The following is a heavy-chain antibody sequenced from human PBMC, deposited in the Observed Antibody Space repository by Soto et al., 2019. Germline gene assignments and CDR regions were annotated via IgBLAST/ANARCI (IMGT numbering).Heavy chain of an antibody. CDR1: GGSISSGGYS. V-gene: IGHV4-30-2*01. D-gene: IGHD3-10*01. CDR2: IYHSGST. Sequence: PSETLSLTCAFSGGSISSGGYSWSWIRQPPGKGLECIGYIYHSGSTYYNPSLKSRVTISVDRSKNQFSLKLSSVTAADTAVYYCVRHQEVRGVTIPFHYYGMDVWGQGTTVTVSS. J-gene: IGHJ6*02. CDR3: VRHQEVRGVTIPFHYYGMDV.